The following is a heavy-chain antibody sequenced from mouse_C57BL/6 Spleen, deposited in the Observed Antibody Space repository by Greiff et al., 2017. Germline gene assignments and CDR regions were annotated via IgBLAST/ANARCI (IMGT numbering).Heavy chain of an antibody. CDR1: GYTFTSYG. J-gene: IGHJ3*01. CDR3: ASIYYDYDDWFAY. Sequence: VQLQESGAELARPGASVKLSCKASGYTFTSYGISWVKQRTGQGLEWIGEIYPRSGNTYYNEKFKGKATLTADKSSSTAYMELRSLTSEDSAVYFCASIYYDYDDWFAYWGQGTLVTVSA. CDR2: IYPRSGNT. D-gene: IGHD2-4*01. V-gene: IGHV1-81*01.